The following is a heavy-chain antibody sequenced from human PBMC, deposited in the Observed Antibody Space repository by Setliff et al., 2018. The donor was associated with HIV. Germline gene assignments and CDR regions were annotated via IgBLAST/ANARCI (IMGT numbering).Heavy chain of an antibody. CDR3: ARDNVRGPTNAMDV. D-gene: IGHD3-10*01. V-gene: IGHV1-18*01. CDR1: GYRFGTFG. Sequence: ASVKVSCKASGYRFGTFGISWVRQAPGQGLEWMGWISGYNADTDYAQKFQGRVSMTTDISTNTAYMELRSLRSDDTAVYYCARDNVRGPTNAMDVWGQGTTVTVSS. CDR2: ISGYNADT. J-gene: IGHJ6*02.